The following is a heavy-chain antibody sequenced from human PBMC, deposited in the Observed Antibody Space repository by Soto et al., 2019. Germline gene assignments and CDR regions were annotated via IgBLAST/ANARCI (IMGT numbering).Heavy chain of an antibody. V-gene: IGHV5-51*01. CDR3: ARPPLPGYSIHFNS. CDR1: GYSFTSYW. CDR2: IYPGDSDT. J-gene: IGHJ4*02. D-gene: IGHD2-15*01. Sequence: EESLKISCKGSGYSFTSYWIAWVRQMPGKGLECMGIIYPGDSDTRYSPSFQGQVTISADRSTGTAFLQWRSLKASDTALYYCARPPLPGYSIHFNSWGQGTLVTVS.